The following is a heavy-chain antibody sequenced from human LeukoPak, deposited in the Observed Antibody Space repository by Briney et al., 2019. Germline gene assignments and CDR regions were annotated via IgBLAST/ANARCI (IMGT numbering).Heavy chain of an antibody. CDR2: IYHSGST. D-gene: IGHD1-26*01. CDR1: GGSISSSNW. J-gene: IGHJ4*02. CDR3: ASVRKEWEPFYYFDY. V-gene: IGHV4-4*02. Sequence: SGTLSLTCAVSGGSISSSNWLSWVRQPPGKGLEWIGEIYHSGSTNYNPSHKGRVTMSVDKSKNQVSLKLTSVTAADTAVYYCASVRKEWEPFYYFDYWGQGTLVTVSS.